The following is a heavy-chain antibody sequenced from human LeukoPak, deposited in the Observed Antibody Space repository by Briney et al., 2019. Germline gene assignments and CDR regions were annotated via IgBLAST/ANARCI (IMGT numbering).Heavy chain of an antibody. V-gene: IGHV4-34*01. CDR2: INHSGST. Sequence: PSETLSLTCAVYGGSFSGYYWSWIRQPPGKGLEWIGEINHSGSTNYSPSLKSRVTISVDTSKNQFSLKLNSVTAADTAVYYCARGVYIAAAQYGYWGQGTLVTVSS. J-gene: IGHJ4*02. CDR3: ARGVYIAAAQYGY. CDR1: GGSFSGYY. D-gene: IGHD6-13*01.